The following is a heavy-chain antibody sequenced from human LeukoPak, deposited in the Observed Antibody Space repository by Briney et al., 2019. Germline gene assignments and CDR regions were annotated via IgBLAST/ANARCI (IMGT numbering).Heavy chain of an antibody. Sequence: SETLSLTCTVSGGSISSGSYYWSWIRQPAGKGLEWIGRIYTSGSTNYNPSLKSRVTISVDTSKNQFSLKLSSVTAADTAVYYCARKEDGSWYWFDPWGQGTLVTVSS. CDR1: GGSISSGSYY. CDR3: ARKEDGSWYWFDP. CDR2: IYTSGST. V-gene: IGHV4-61*02. D-gene: IGHD6-13*01. J-gene: IGHJ5*02.